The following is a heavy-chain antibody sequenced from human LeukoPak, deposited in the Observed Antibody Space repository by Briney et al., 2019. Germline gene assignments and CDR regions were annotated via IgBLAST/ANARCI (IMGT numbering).Heavy chain of an antibody. CDR1: GGSISSSSYY. D-gene: IGHD4-17*01. CDR2: IYYSGNT. Sequence: PSETLSLTCTVSGGSISSSSYYWGWIRQPPGKGLEWIGNIYYSGNTYYNSSLKSRVTISVDTSKNQFSLKLSSVTAADTAVYYCARKYGDYVAAFDIWGQGTMVTVSS. J-gene: IGHJ3*02. V-gene: IGHV4-39*07. CDR3: ARKYGDYVAAFDI.